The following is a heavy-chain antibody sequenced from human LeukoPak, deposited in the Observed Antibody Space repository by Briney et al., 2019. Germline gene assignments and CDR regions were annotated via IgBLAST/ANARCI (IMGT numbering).Heavy chain of an antibody. CDR1: GYTFTSYD. J-gene: IGHJ4*02. CDR3: ARRYDSGSYHLPH. D-gene: IGHD3-10*01. Sequence: GASVKVSCKASGYTFTSYDINWVRQAAGQGLEWMGWMNPNSGNTGYAQKFQGRITMAGNTSISTAYMELSSLTSEDTAVYFCARRYDSGSYHLPHWGQGTLVTVSS. CDR2: MNPNSGNT. V-gene: IGHV1-8*01.